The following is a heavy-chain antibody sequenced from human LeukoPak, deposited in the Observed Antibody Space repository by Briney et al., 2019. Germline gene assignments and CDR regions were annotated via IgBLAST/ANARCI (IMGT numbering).Heavy chain of an antibody. CDR3: ARALGTTVTTTLGY. Sequence: GGSLRLSCAASGFTFSSYGMHWVRQAPGKGLEWVAVIWYDGSNKYYADSVKGRFTISRDNSKNTLYLQMNSLRSDDTAVYYCARALGTTVTTTLGYWGQGTLVTVSS. V-gene: IGHV3-33*01. CDR1: GFTFSSYG. CDR2: IWYDGSNK. J-gene: IGHJ4*02. D-gene: IGHD4-11*01.